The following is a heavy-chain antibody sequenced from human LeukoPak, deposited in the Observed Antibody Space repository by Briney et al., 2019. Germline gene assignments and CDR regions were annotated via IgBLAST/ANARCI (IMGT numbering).Heavy chain of an antibody. CDR1: GGSISSSSYY. CDR2: IYYSGST. Sequence: NPSETLSLTCTVSGGSISSSSYYWGWIRQPPGKGLEWIGSIYYSGSTYYNPSLKSRVTISVDTSKNQISLKLSSVTAADTAVYYCASVRRGFGEFSKYYSYYYMDVWGKGTTVTISS. J-gene: IGHJ6*03. CDR3: ASVRRGFGEFSKYYSYYYMDV. V-gene: IGHV4-39*01. D-gene: IGHD3-10*01.